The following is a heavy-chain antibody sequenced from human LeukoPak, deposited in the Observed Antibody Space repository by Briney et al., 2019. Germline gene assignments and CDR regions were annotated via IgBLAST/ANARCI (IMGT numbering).Heavy chain of an antibody. CDR2: ISYSGRT. CDR3: ASQGAGTVITDY. V-gene: IGHV4-39*01. D-gene: IGHD4-17*01. J-gene: IGHJ4*02. CDR1: GASIYSSDHY. Sequence: SETLSLTCTVSGASIYSSDHYWAWIRQPPGKGLEFIGNISYSGRTNYNPSLKSRVTISVDTSKNRFSLRLSSVTAADTAVYYCASQGAGTVITDYWGQGILGTVSS.